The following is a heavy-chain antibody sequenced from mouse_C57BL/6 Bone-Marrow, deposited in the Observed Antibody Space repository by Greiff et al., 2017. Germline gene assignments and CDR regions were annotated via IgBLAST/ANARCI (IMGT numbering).Heavy chain of an antibody. CDR3: ARRAYDYGSRGWYFDV. J-gene: IGHJ1*03. CDR1: GFTFSDYG. Sequence: VQLKESGGGLVKPGGSLKLSCAASGFTFSDYGMHWVRQAPEKGLEWVAYISSGSSTIYYADTVKGRFTISRDNAKNTLFLQMTSLRSEDTAMYYCARRAYDYGSRGWYFDVWGTGTTVTVSS. D-gene: IGHD1-1*01. V-gene: IGHV5-17*01. CDR2: ISSGSSTI.